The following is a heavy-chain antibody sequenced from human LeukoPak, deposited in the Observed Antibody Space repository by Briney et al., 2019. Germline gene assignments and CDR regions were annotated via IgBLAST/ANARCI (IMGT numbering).Heavy chain of an antibody. D-gene: IGHD4-23*01. J-gene: IGHJ2*01. CDR2: IYPGDSET. CDR1: GYSFTNYW. V-gene: IGHV5-51*01. Sequence: GESLKISCKGSGYSFTNYWIGWVRQMPGKGLEWMGIIYPGDSETRYSPSFQGQVTISADKSISTAYLQWSSLKASDTAMYYCARRVVNNRNWYFNLWGRGTLVTVSS. CDR3: ARRVVNNRNWYFNL.